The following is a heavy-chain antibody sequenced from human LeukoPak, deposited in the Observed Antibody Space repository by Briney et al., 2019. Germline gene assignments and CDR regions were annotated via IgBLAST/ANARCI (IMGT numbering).Heavy chain of an antibody. D-gene: IGHD7-27*01. J-gene: IGHJ4*02. CDR3: AGTLGYYFDY. CDR2: IYTSGST. V-gene: IGHV4-61*02. Sequence: SETLSLTCTVSGGSISSGSYYWSWIRQPAGKGLEWIGRIYTSGSTNYNPSLKSRVTISVDTSKNQFSLKLSSVTVADTAVYYCAGTLGYYFDYWGQGTLVTVSS. CDR1: GGSISSGSYY.